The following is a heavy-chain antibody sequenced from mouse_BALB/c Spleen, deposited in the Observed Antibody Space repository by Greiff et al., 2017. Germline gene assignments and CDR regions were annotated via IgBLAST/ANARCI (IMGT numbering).Heavy chain of an antibody. J-gene: IGHJ4*01. CDR1: GFTFNTYA. CDR2: IRSKSNNYAT. CDR3: VRLRGILDY. V-gene: IGHV10-1*02. Sequence: EVQLVESGGGLVQPKGSLKLSCAASGFTFNTYAMNWVRQAPGKGLEWVARIRSKSNNYATYYADSVKDRFTISRDDSQSMLYLQMNNLKTEDTAMYYCVRLRGILDYWGQGTSVTVSS.